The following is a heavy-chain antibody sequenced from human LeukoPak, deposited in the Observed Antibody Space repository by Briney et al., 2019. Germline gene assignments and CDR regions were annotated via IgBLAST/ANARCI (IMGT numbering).Heavy chain of an antibody. J-gene: IGHJ4*02. D-gene: IGHD2-15*01. Sequence: GGSLRLSCAASGFTFTTYAMSWVRQTPGKGLEWVSTFSGSVDTTYHADSVRGRFTISRGNSKNTVYLQMNSLRAEDTAVYYCAKAAAGTCSGARCYYFDSWGQGTPVTVSS. V-gene: IGHV3-23*01. CDR1: GFTFTTYA. CDR3: AKAAAGTCSGARCYYFDS. CDR2: FSGSVDTT.